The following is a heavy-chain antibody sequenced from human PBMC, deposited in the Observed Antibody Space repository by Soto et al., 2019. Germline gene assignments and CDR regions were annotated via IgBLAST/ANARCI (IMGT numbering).Heavy chain of an antibody. Sequence: ASVKVSCKASGYSFQTYSIHWVRQAPGQRLEWMGWINAGNGNTKYSQKFQGRVTITRDTSASTAYMELSSLRSEDTAVYYCACIFSGGYSYGFYYYGMDVWGQGTTVTVSS. CDR3: ACIFSGGYSYGFYYYGMDV. CDR1: GYSFQTYS. J-gene: IGHJ6*02. CDR2: INAGNGNT. D-gene: IGHD5-18*01. V-gene: IGHV1-3*01.